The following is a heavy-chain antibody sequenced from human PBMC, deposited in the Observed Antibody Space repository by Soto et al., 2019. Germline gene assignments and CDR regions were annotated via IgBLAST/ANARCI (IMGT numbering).Heavy chain of an antibody. V-gene: IGHV3-13*05. J-gene: IGHJ6*02. CDR2: ISAAGDP. CDR3: ARTDRDFYGLDV. CDR1: GFTFRNYD. Sequence: EVQLVESGGGLVQPGGSLRLSCEASGFTFRNYDMHWARQGTGKGLEWVSGISAAGDPDYADSVEGPFTISRENAQNSFFLQMNSLRVGDTAVYYCARTDRDFYGLDVWGQGTTVIVSS.